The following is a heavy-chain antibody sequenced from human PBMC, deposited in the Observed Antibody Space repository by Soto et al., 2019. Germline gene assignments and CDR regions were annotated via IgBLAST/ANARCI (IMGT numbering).Heavy chain of an antibody. CDR2: IFPSGTT. CDR3: ARSREFDY. J-gene: IGHJ4*02. V-gene: IGHV4-30-2*01. Sequence: LTCGVSGGSLSGATYSWNWIRQPPGKGLEWIGYIFPSGTTYYNPSLKSRVTISIDVSKNQFSLSLRSLTAADTAVYYCARSREFDYWSQGTLVTVSS. CDR1: GGSLSGATYS.